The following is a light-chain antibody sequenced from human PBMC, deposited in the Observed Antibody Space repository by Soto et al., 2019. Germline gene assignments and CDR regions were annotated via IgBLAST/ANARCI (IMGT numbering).Light chain of an antibody. CDR2: GAS. V-gene: IGKV3-20*01. J-gene: IGKJ4*01. CDR3: QQYGGSPLVT. Sequence: ETVLTQSPGTLSLSPGERATLSCRASQSISSGYLAWYQQRPGQAPRLLISGASNRATGIPDRFSRSGSGTDFTLTISRLEPEDFAVYYCQQYGGSPLVTFGGGTKVEIK. CDR1: QSISSGY.